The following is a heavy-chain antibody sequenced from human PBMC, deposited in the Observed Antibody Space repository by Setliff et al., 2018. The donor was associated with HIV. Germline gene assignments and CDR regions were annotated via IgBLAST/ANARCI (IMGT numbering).Heavy chain of an antibody. CDR2: IYTSGST. CDR1: DGSISTGSYY. D-gene: IGHD3-16*02. CDR3: ARGRFVGFDY. J-gene: IGHJ4*02. Sequence: SSETLSLTCTVADGSISTGSYYWSWVWQPAGRGLEWIGRIYTSGSTNYNPSLRSRVTMSVDTSKNQFSLNLTSVTAADTAVYYCARGRFVGFDYWGQGTLVTVSS. V-gene: IGHV4-61*02.